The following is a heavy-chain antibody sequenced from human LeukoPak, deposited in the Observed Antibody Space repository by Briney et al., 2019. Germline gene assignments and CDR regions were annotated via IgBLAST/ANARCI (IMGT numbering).Heavy chain of an antibody. Sequence: PGGSLRLSCAASGFTFSSYGMSWVRQAPGKGLEWVSGIRGSGDITFYADSVKGRFTISRDNAKNSLYLQMNSLRAEDTAVYYCARGQGYYDSSRPTGFDYWGQGTLVTVSS. J-gene: IGHJ4*02. CDR1: GFTFSSYG. V-gene: IGHV3-23*01. D-gene: IGHD3-22*01. CDR3: ARGQGYYDSSRPTGFDY. CDR2: IRGSGDIT.